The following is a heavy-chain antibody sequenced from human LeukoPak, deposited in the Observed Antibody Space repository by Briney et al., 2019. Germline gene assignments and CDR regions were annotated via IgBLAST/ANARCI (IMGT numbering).Heavy chain of an antibody. V-gene: IGHV3-72*01. Sequence: GGSLRLSCAVSGFTFTDHYMDWVRQAPGKGLEWVGRSRNKADSYTTGHAASVKGRFTISRDDSKNSLYLQMNYLKSEDTAVYYCARGGLYVGSSAFDFWGQGTLVTVSS. CDR3: ARGGLYVGSSAFDF. CDR1: GFTFTDHY. CDR2: SRNKADSYTT. D-gene: IGHD4-23*01. J-gene: IGHJ4*02.